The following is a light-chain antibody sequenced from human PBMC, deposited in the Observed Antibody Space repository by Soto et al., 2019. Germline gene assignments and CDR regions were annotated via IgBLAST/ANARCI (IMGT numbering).Light chain of an antibody. CDR3: ASWDDSLRWV. CDR1: SRNIGSQF. J-gene: IGLJ3*02. Sequence: QSVLPQPPAASGTPGQRVTISCFGSSRNIGSQFVYWYQQLPGAAPKLLIYKTNQRPPGVPDRFSGSKSGASASLAISGLRTEDEADYYCASWDDSLRWVFGGGTKLTVL. CDR2: KTN. V-gene: IGLV1-47*01.